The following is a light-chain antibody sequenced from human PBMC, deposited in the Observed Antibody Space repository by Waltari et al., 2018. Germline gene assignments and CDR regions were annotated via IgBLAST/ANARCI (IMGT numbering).Light chain of an antibody. CDR2: DAS. J-gene: IGKJ1*01. V-gene: IGKV3-15*01. CDR1: QSVSSN. CDR3: QQYHNWPPWT. Sequence: EIVMTQAPATLSVSPGERAPLSCRASQSVSSNLAWYQQKPGQAPRLLIYDASTRATGIPARFSGSGSGTEFTLTISSLQSEDFAVYFCQQYHNWPPWTFGQGTKVEIK.